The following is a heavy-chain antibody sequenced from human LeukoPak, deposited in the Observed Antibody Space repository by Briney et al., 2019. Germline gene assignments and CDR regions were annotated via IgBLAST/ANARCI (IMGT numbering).Heavy chain of an antibody. CDR2: IYYSGST. V-gene: IGHV4-59*01. CDR1: GGSISSYY. CDR3: AKEYAMDTVFIDY. D-gene: IGHD5-18*01. Sequence: SETLSLTCTVSGGSISSYYWSWIRQPPGKGLEWIGYIYYSGSTNYNPSLKSRVTISVDTSKNQFSLKLSSVTAADTAVYYCAKEYAMDTVFIDYWGQGTLVTVSS. J-gene: IGHJ4*02.